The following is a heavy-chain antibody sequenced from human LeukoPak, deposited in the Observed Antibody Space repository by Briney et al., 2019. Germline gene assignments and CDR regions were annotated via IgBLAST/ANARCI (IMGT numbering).Heavy chain of an antibody. J-gene: IGHJ2*01. V-gene: IGHV3-74*01. CDR3: AKNLLGSEAFSWYFDL. CDR1: GFTFRSYW. Sequence: GGSLRLSCAASGFTFRSYWMHWVRQAPGKGLVWVSRINSDASSTTYADSVKGRFTISRDNARNTLYLQMHSLRAEDTAVYSCAKNLLGSEAFSWYFDLWGRGTQVTVSS. D-gene: IGHD1-26*01. CDR2: INSDASST.